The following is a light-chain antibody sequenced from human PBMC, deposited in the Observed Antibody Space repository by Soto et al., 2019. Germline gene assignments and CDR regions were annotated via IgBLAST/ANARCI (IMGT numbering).Light chain of an antibody. J-gene: IGKJ3*01. Sequence: DIQMTQSPSSLSASVGDRVTIICRASQSISSWLAWYQQMPGKAPKLLIYDASSLHSGVPSRFSGSGSGTDFTLTISSLQPEDFATYYCQQYNSYVFGPGTKVDIK. CDR2: DAS. V-gene: IGKV1-5*02. CDR3: QQYNSYV. CDR1: QSISSW.